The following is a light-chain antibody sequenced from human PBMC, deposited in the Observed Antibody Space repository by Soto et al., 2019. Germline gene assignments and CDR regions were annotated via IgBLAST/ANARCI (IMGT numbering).Light chain of an antibody. Sequence: IQMTQSPSSLSASVGDRVTITCRASQSISSWLAWYQQKPGKAPKLLIYDASNLESGVPSRFSGSGSGTEFTLTISSLQPDDFATYYCQQYNSYSQTFGQGTKVDIK. CDR3: QQYNSYSQT. V-gene: IGKV1-5*01. J-gene: IGKJ1*01. CDR1: QSISSW. CDR2: DAS.